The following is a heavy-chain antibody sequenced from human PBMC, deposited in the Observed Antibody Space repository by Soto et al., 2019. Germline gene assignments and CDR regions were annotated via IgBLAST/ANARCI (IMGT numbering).Heavy chain of an antibody. CDR2: ISSSGSTI. V-gene: IGHV3-48*03. J-gene: IGHJ4*02. D-gene: IGHD3-22*01. Sequence: GGSLRLSCAASGFTFSSYEMNWVRQAPGKGLEWVSCISSSGSTIYYADSVKGRSTISRDNAKNSLYLQMNSLRAEDTAVYYCASYRTYYYDSSGFDEDWGQGTLVTVSS. CDR3: ASYRTYYYDSSGFDED. CDR1: GFTFSSYE.